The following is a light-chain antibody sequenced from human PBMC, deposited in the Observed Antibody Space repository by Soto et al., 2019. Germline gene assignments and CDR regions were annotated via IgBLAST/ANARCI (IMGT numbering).Light chain of an antibody. V-gene: IGKV3-15*01. J-gene: IGKJ2*01. CDR3: QQYNNWPANT. CDR2: GAS. Sequence: EIVMTQSPATLSVSPGERATLSCRASQTVSSNLAWYQQKPGQAPRLLIYGASTRATGIPARFSGSGSGTEFTLTISSLQSEDFAVYYCQQYNNWPANTFVQGTKLEIK. CDR1: QTVSSN.